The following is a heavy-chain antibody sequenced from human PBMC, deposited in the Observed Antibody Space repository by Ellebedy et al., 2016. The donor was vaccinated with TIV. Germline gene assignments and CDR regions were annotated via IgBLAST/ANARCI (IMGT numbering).Heavy chain of an antibody. V-gene: IGHV3-74*01. CDR1: GFSFSSYW. J-gene: IGHJ2*01. CDR2: INTEGGNT. CDR3: ARLYCGGDCYYWYFDL. Sequence: GGSLRLSCATSGFSFSSYWMHWVRQVPGKGLVWVSHINTEGGNTDYADSVKGRFTISRDNSKNTLYLQMNSLRAEDTAVYYCARLYCGGDCYYWYFDLWGRGTLVTVSS. D-gene: IGHD2-21*02.